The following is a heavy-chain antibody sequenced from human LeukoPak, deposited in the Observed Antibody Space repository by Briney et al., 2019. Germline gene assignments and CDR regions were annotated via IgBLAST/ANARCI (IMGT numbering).Heavy chain of an antibody. CDR1: GYTFTSYD. CDR3: ARYSGRPFGMDV. J-gene: IGHJ6*02. Sequence: ASVKVSCKASGYTFTSYDINWVRQATGQGLEWMGWLNPNSGNTGYAQKFQGRVTMTRNTSISTAYMELRSLRSEDTAVYYCARYSGRPFGMDVWGQGTTVTVSS. D-gene: IGHD1-26*01. CDR2: LNPNSGNT. V-gene: IGHV1-8*01.